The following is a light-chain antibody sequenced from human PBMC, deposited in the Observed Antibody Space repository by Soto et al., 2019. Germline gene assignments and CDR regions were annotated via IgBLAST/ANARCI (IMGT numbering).Light chain of an antibody. CDR3: QQYGSSPWT. CDR1: QSVSSN. CDR2: GVS. J-gene: IGKJ1*01. Sequence: EIVVTQSRATLSVSPGGRPTLGCRASQSVSSNLAWYQQKPGQAPRLLIFGVSNRATGIPDRFSGSGSGTDFNLTISRLETEDFAVYYCQQYGSSPWTFGQGTKVDI. V-gene: IGKV3-20*01.